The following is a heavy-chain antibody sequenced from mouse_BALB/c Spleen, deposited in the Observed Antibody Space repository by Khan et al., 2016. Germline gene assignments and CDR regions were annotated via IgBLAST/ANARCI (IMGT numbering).Heavy chain of an antibody. CDR2: INPGSNYT. CDR1: GYTFTRFW. V-gene: IGHV1-7*01. D-gene: IGHD2-5*01. J-gene: IGHJ4*01. Sequence: QVQLKQPGAELAKPGASVMMSCKASGYTFTRFWMYWVKQRPGQGLEWIGYINPGSNYTDYNQNFKDKATLTADKSSSTAYMLLSSLTSEDSAVYFCASWRYSNYLCQAMDCWGQGISVTVSS. CDR3: ASWRYSNYLCQAMDC.